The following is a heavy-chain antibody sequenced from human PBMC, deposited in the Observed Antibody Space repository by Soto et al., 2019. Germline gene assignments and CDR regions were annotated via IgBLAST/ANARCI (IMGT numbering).Heavy chain of an antibody. Sequence: GGSLRLSCAASGFTVSSNYMTWVRQAPGKGMEWVSVIYSDGSTYYADSVKGRFTISRHNSKNTLYLQMNSLRAEDTAVYYCARVGYSSIWPLLCDWFAPWGRGTLVLVSS. V-gene: IGHV3-53*04. J-gene: IGHJ5*02. CDR3: ARVGYSSIWPLLCDWFAP. CDR1: GFTVSSNY. D-gene: IGHD6-13*01. CDR2: IYSDGST.